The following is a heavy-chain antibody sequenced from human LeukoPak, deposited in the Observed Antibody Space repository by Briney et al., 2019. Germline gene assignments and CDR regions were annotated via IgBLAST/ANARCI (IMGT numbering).Heavy chain of an antibody. V-gene: IGHV3-21*01. CDR3: ARDLGYDSSGYYIYGFDI. Sequence: GGSLRLSCAASGFTFSSYSMNWVRQAPGKGLEWVSSISSSSSYIYYADSVKGRFTISRDNAKNSLYLQMSSLRAEDTAVYYCARDLGYDSSGYYIYGFDIGGQGTMVTVSS. CDR1: GFTFSSYS. CDR2: ISSSSSYI. D-gene: IGHD3-22*01. J-gene: IGHJ3*02.